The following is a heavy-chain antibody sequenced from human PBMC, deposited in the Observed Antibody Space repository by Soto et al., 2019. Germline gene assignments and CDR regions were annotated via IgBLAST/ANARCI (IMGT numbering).Heavy chain of an antibody. CDR2: INHSGST. V-gene: IGHV4-34*01. J-gene: IGHJ6*02. CDR1: GGSFSGYY. Sequence: SETLSLTCAAYGGSFSGYYWSWIRQPPGKGLEWIGEINHSGSTNYNPSLKSRVTISVDTSKNQFSLKLSSVTAADTAVYYCARGRGYYDSSGYYWGYYYYYGMDVWGQGTTVTVSS. D-gene: IGHD3-22*01. CDR3: ARGRGYYDSSGYYWGYYYYYGMDV.